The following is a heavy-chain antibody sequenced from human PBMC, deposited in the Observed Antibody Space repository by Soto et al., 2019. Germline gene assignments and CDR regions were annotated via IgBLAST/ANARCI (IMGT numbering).Heavy chain of an antibody. J-gene: IGHJ4*02. V-gene: IGHV1-69*01. CDR3: ARVGGGYIPGTAPSSYYFDY. D-gene: IGHD3-22*01. CDR1: GGTFSSYA. Sequence: QVQLVQSGAEVKKPGSSVKVSCKASGGTFSSYAISWVRQAPGQGLEWMGGSIPIFGTANYAQKFQGRVTITADESTSTAYMELSSLRSEDTAVYYCARVGGGYIPGTAPSSYYFDYWGQGTLVTVSS. CDR2: SIPIFGTA.